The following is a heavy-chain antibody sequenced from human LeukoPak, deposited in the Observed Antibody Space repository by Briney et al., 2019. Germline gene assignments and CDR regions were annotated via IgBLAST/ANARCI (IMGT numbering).Heavy chain of an antibody. J-gene: IGHJ4*02. CDR1: GFSLSTSGVG. D-gene: IGHD3-22*01. CDR2: IYCDYDK. CDR3: AHLYYYASSGYYDYFHY. Sequence: GPTPVKPTHTLTLTCTFSGFSLSTSGVGVGWIRQPPGKALEWVGLIYCDYDKHYTPSMQSSLTITKETSKNHVVLTMTNMDPVDTATYYCAHLYYYASSGYYDYFHYWGQGILVTVSS. V-gene: IGHV2-5*02.